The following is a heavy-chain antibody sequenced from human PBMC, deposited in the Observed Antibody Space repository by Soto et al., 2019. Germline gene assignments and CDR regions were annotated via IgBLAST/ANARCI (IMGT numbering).Heavy chain of an antibody. Sequence: EVQLVASGGGLVQPGGSLRLSSAASGFTFNTYWMTWVRQTPGKGLEWVANMKQDGSEKYYVDSVKGRFTISRDNAKNSLYLQMNSLRAEDTAVYYCARALRGYGGYAFDYWGQGTLVTVSS. CDR3: ARALRGYGGYAFDY. D-gene: IGHD5-12*01. CDR2: MKQDGSEK. V-gene: IGHV3-7*01. J-gene: IGHJ4*02. CDR1: GFTFNTYW.